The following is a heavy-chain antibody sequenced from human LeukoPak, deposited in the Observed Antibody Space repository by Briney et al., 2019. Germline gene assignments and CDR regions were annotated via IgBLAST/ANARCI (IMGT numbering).Heavy chain of an antibody. CDR2: IYTSGST. CDR3: ARVVGSYYGGMDV. J-gene: IGHJ6*04. Sequence: PSETLSLTCTVSGGSISSGSYYWSWIRQPAGKGLEWIGRIYTSGSTNYNPSLKSRVTISVDTSKNQFSLKLSFVTAADTAVYYCARVVGSYYGGMDVWGKGTTVTVSS. D-gene: IGHD1-26*01. V-gene: IGHV4-61*02. CDR1: GGSISSGSYY.